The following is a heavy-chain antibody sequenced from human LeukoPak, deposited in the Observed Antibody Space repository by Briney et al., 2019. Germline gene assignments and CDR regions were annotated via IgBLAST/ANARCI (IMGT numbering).Heavy chain of an antibody. D-gene: IGHD1-26*01. CDR1: GFTFSDYY. Sequence: GGSLRLSSAASGFTFSDYYMSWIRQAPGKGLEWVSYISSSGSTIYYADSVKGRFTISRDNAKNSLYLQMNSLRAEDTAVYYCAREGVVGATANHYDYWGLGSLVTVSP. V-gene: IGHV3-11*04. CDR2: ISSSGSTI. J-gene: IGHJ4*02. CDR3: AREGVVGATANHYDY.